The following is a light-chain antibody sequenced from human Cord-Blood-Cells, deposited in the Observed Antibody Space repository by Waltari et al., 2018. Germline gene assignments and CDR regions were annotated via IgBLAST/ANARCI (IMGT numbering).Light chain of an antibody. CDR3: QQYNSYPWT. Sequence: DIQMTQSPPTLSASVGDRVTITCRASQSISSWLAWYQQKPGKAPKLLIHKASSLESGVPSRFSGSGSGTEFTLTISSLQPDDFATYYCQQYNSYPWTFGQGTKVEIK. V-gene: IGKV1-5*03. CDR1: QSISSW. CDR2: KAS. J-gene: IGKJ1*01.